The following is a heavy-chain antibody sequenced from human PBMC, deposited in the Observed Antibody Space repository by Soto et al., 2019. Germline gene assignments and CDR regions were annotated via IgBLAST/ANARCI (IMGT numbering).Heavy chain of an antibody. V-gene: IGHV3-23*01. CDR2: ISGSGGST. Sequence: GGSLRLSCAASGFTFSSYAMSWVRQAPGKGLEWVSAISGSGGSTYYADSVKGRFTISRDNSKNTLYLQMNSLRAEDTAVYYCAFSSDYGDYESAEYFQHWGQGTLVTVSS. CDR3: AFSSDYGDYESAEYFQH. D-gene: IGHD4-17*01. CDR1: GFTFSSYA. J-gene: IGHJ1*01.